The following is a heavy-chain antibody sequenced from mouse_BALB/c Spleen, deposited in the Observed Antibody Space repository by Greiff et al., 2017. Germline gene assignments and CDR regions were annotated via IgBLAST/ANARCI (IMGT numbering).Heavy chain of an antibody. D-gene: IGHD2-14*01. V-gene: IGHV2-2*02. J-gene: IGHJ4*01. CDR2: IWSGGST. CDR3: ARSHPYRLYAMDY. CDR1: GFSLTSYG. Sequence: VQLKASGPGLVQPSQSLSITCPVSGFSLTSYGVHWVRQSPGKGLEWLGVIWSGGSTDYNAAFISRLSISKDNSKSQVFFKMNSLQANDTAIYYSARSHPYRLYAMDYWGQGTSGTGSS.